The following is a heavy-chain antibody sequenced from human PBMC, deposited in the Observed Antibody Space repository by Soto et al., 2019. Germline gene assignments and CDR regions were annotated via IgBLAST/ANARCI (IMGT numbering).Heavy chain of an antibody. V-gene: IGHV4-39*01. CDR3: ARQFEVVVVAASRGGWFDP. CDR2: INHSGST. D-gene: IGHD2-15*01. CDR1: GVSISSSSYY. J-gene: IGHJ5*02. Sequence: SETLSLTCTVSGVSISSSSYYWSWIRQPPGKGLEWIGYINHSGSTNYNPSLKSRVTISVDTSKNQFSLKLSSVTAADTAVYYCARQFEVVVVAASRGGWFDPWGQGTLVTVSS.